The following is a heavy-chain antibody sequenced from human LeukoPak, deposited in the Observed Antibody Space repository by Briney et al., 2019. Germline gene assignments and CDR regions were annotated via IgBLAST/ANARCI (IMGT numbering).Heavy chain of an antibody. CDR1: GFTFSGSA. V-gene: IGHV3-73*01. J-gene: IGHJ4*02. CDR2: IRSKANSYAT. D-gene: IGHD3-9*01. Sequence: PGGSLRLSCAPSGFTFSGSAMHWVRQASGKGLEWVGRIRSKANSYATAYAASVKGRFTISRDDSKNTAYLQMNSLRPEDTAVYYCGKDFDGHWSVDYWGQGTLVTVSS. CDR3: GKDFDGHWSVDY.